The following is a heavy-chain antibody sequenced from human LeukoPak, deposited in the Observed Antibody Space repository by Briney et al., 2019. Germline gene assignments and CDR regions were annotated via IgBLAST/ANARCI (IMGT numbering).Heavy chain of an antibody. CDR1: GFTFSSYS. D-gene: IGHD5-24*01. CDR3: ARIRMPTSTGDAFDV. V-gene: IGHV3-48*01. CDR2: ISSSSSTI. J-gene: IGHJ3*01. Sequence: PGGSLRLSCAASGFTFSSYSMNWVRQAPGKGLEWVSYISSSSSTIYYADSVKGRFSVSRDNSRNTLYLQMNSLRAEDTAVYYCARIRMPTSTGDAFDVWGQGTMVPVSS.